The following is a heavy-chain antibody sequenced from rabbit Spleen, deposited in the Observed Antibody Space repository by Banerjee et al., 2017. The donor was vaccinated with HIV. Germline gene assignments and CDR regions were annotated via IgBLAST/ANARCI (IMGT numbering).Heavy chain of an antibody. CDR2: IDTGSRDFT. CDR3: ARDTGSSFSTYGMDL. J-gene: IGHJ6*01. Sequence: QEQLVEYGGDLVQPEGSLTLTCIASGVSFSGNSYMCWVRQAPGKGLEWIACIDTGSRDFTYYASWAKGRFTISKTSSTTVTLQMTSLTVADTATYFCARDTGSSFSTYGMDLWGPGTLVTVS. V-gene: IGHV1S45*01. CDR1: GVSFSGNSY. D-gene: IGHD8-1*01.